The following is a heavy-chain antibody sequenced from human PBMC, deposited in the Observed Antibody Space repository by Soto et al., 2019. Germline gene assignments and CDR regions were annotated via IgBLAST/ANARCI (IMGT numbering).Heavy chain of an antibody. D-gene: IGHD5-18*01. CDR2: IIPIFGTA. V-gene: IGHV1-69*13. Sequence: SSVKVSCKASGGTFSSYAISWVRQAPGQGLEWMGGIIPIFGTANYAQKFQGRVTITADESTSTAYMELSSLRSEDTAVYYCAVGYSYGHGFDYWGQGTLVTVSS. J-gene: IGHJ4*02. CDR1: GGTFSSYA. CDR3: AVGYSYGHGFDY.